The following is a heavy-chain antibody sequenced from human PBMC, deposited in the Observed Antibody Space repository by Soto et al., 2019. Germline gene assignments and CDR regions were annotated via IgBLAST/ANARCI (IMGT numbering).Heavy chain of an antibody. Sequence: EVELVESGGGLVQPGGSLRLSCAASGFTFSDHYMDWVRQAPGKGLEWVGRIRNRPNSYTTQYAASVKGRFAVLRDDSENLVYLQMNDLKTVDTAVYYCVRDSGRGFYFDYWGQGAQVTVSS. J-gene: IGHJ4*02. D-gene: IGHD3-10*01. V-gene: IGHV3-72*01. CDR1: GFTFSDHY. CDR2: IRNRPNSYTT. CDR3: VRDSGRGFYFDY.